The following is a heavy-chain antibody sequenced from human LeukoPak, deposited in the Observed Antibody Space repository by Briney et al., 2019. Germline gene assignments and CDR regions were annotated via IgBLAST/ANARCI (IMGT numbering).Heavy chain of an antibody. V-gene: IGHV3-7*01. J-gene: IGHJ4*02. D-gene: IGHD6-6*01. CDR3: ARDIGIAAREGRSD. Sequence: PGGSLRLSCAASGFTFSSYWMSWVRQAPGKGLEWVANIKQDGSEKYYVDSVKGRFTISRDNAKNSLYLQMNSLRAEDTAVYYCARDIGIAAREGRSDWGQGTLVTASS. CDR2: IKQDGSEK. CDR1: GFTFSSYW.